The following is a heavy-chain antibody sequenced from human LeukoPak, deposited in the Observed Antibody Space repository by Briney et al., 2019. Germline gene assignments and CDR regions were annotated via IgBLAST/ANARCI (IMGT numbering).Heavy chain of an antibody. D-gene: IGHD2-2*01. CDR2: ISGSGGST. J-gene: IGHJ4*02. V-gene: IGHV3-23*01. CDR1: GFTFDDYA. CDR3: AKLPGVVVVPAAEFDY. Sequence: GRSLRLSCAASGFTFDDYAMHWVRQAPGKGPEWVSAISGSGGSTYYADSVKGRFTISRDNSKNTLYLQMNSLRAEDTAVYYCAKLPGVVVVPAAEFDYWGQGTLVTVSS.